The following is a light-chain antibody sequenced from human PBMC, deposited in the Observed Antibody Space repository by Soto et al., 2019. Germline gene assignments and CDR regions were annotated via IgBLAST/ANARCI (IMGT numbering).Light chain of an antibody. J-gene: IGLJ3*02. Sequence: QSVLTQPPSVSAAPGPRVTICCSGSSSNIGHNYVSWYQQLPGTAPKLLIYDNNKRPSGIPDRFSGSKSGTSATLGITGLQTGDEADYYCGTWDSSLSAWVFGGGTQLTVL. V-gene: IGLV1-51*01. CDR3: GTWDSSLSAWV. CDR1: SSNIGHNY. CDR2: DNN.